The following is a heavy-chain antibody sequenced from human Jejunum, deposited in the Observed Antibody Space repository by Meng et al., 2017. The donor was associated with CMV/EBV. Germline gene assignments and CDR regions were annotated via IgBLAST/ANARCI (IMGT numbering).Heavy chain of an antibody. CDR1: ISSSSYY. CDR3: ARGVLEVSNYYYGMDV. Sequence: ISSSSYYWAWIRQPPGKGLEWIGSIYYSGTTFYNPSLKSRVTISGDMSNNQFSLTLSSLTAADTAVFYCARGVLEVSNYYYGMDVWGQGTTVTVSS. CDR2: IYYSGTT. J-gene: IGHJ6*02. V-gene: IGHV4-39*01. D-gene: IGHD2-8*02.